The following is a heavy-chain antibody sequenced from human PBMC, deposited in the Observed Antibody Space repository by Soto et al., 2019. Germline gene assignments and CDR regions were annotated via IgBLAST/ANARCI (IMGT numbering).Heavy chain of an antibody. Sequence: SETLSLTCAVYGGSFSGYYWSWIRQPPGKGLEWIGEINHSGSTNYNPSLKSRVTISVDTSKNQFSLKLSSVTAADTAVYYCARRSQNYYYYYYMDVWGKGTTVTVSS. CDR1: GGSFSGYY. CDR3: ARRSQNYYYYYYMDV. CDR2: INHSGST. V-gene: IGHV4-34*01. J-gene: IGHJ6*03.